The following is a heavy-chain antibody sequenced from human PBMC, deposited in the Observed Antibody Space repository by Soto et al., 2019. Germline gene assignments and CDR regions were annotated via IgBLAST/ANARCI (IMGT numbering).Heavy chain of an antibody. J-gene: IGHJ4*02. CDR1: GFTFSSYG. CDR3: ASDGSPPYGDYEDDDFDY. CDR2: IWYDGSNK. Sequence: GGSLRLSCAASGFTFSSYGMHWVRQAPGKGLEWVAVIWYDGSNKYYADSVKGRFTISRDNSKNTLYLQMNSLRAEDTAVYYCASDGSPPYGDYEDDDFDYWGQGTLVTVSS. V-gene: IGHV3-33*01. D-gene: IGHD4-17*01.